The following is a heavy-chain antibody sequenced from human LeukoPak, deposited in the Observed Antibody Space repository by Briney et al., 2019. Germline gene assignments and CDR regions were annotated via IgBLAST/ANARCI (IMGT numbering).Heavy chain of an antibody. CDR3: AKVFSVGMDV. CDR1: GFTFSSYG. V-gene: IGHV3-30*18. D-gene: IGHD3-10*01. J-gene: IGHJ6*04. CDR2: ISYDGSDK. Sequence: GRSLRLSCAASGFTFSSYGMHWVRQAPGKGLEWVAVISYDGSDKYYADSVKGRFTISRDNSKNTLYLQMNSLRAEDTAVYYCAKVFSVGMDVWGKGTTVTVSS.